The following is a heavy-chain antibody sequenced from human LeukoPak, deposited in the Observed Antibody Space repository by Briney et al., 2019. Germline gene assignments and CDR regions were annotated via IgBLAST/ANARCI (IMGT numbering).Heavy chain of an antibody. Sequence: GGSLRLSCAASGFTFSSYWMHWVRQAPGKGLVWVSRINSDGSSTSYADSVKGRFTISRDNAKNTLYLQMNSLRAEDTAVYYCGSTDCYDSIGYLLDYWGQGTLVTVSS. CDR3: GSTDCYDSIGYLLDY. J-gene: IGHJ4*02. CDR2: INSDGSST. V-gene: IGHV3-74*01. CDR1: GFTFSSYW. D-gene: IGHD3-22*01.